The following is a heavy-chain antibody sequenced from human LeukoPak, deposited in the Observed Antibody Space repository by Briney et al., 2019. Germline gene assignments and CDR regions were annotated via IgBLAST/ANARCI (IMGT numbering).Heavy chain of an antibody. CDR3: ARPVSDSDYYGMDV. J-gene: IGHJ6*02. Sequence: ASVKVSCKASGYTFIRYGFSWVRQAPGQGLEWMGWVRPSSENAIYAQDLQGRLTLTIDTSTSTAYMELSSLRLDDTAVYYCARPVSDSDYYGMDVWGQGTTVTVSS. CDR2: VRPSSENA. V-gene: IGHV1-18*01. D-gene: IGHD2-15*01. CDR1: GYTFIRYG.